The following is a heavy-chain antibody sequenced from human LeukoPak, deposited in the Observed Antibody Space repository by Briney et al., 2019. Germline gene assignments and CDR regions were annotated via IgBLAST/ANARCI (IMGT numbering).Heavy chain of an antibody. Sequence: SETLSLTCTVSGGSISSYYWSWIRQPPGKGLEWIGYIYYSGSTNYNPSLKSRVTMSVDTSKNQFSLKLSSVTAADTAVYYCARISGGYSSSSLDYWGQGTLVTVSS. D-gene: IGHD6-6*01. CDR2: IYYSGST. J-gene: IGHJ4*02. CDR1: GGSISSYY. CDR3: ARISGGYSSSSLDY. V-gene: IGHV4-59*01.